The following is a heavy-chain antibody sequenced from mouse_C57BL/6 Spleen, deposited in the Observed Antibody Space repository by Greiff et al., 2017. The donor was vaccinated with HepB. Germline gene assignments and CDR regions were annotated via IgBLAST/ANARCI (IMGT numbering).Heavy chain of an antibody. J-gene: IGHJ2*01. Sequence: VQLQESGPELVKPGASVKISCKASGYAFSSSWMNWVKQRPGKGLEWIGRIYPGDGDTNYNGKFKGKATLTADKSSSTAYMQLSSLTSEDSAVYCCAVRLRRDFDYWGQGTTLTVSS. V-gene: IGHV1-82*01. D-gene: IGHD2-4*01. CDR3: AVRLRRDFDY. CDR1: GYAFSSSW. CDR2: IYPGDGDT.